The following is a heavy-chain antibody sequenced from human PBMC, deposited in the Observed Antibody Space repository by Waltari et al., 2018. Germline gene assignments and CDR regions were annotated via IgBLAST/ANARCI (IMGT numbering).Heavy chain of an antibody. CDR2: IYYSGRT. Sequence: QVQLQESGPGLVKPSQTLSLTCTVSGGSISSGDYYWSWIRQPPGKGLEWIGYIYYSGRTYYNPSLKGRVTISVVTSKNQFSLKLSSVTAADTAVYYCAREVNYYYYGMDVWGQGTTVTVSS. CDR3: AREVNYYYYGMDV. CDR1: GGSISSGDYY. J-gene: IGHJ6*02. V-gene: IGHV4-30-4*08.